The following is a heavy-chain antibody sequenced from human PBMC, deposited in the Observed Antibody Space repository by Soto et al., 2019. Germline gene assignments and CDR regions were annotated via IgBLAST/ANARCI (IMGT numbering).Heavy chain of an antibody. Sequence: GASVKVSCKASGGTFSSYAISWVRQAPGQGLEWMGGIIPIFGTANYAQKFQGRVTITADKSTSTAYMELSSLRSEDTAVYYCARVRVGATQGAFDIWGQGTMVTVSS. D-gene: IGHD1-26*01. CDR2: IIPIFGTA. J-gene: IGHJ3*02. V-gene: IGHV1-69*06. CDR1: GGTFSSYA. CDR3: ARVRVGATQGAFDI.